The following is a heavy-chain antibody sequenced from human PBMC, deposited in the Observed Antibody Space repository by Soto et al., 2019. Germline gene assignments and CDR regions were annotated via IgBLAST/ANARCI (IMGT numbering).Heavy chain of an antibody. CDR2: INAGNGNT. CDR1: RYTFTTYA. CDR3: ARGGSSGWHLYFDY. Sequence: ASVKVSCKASRYTFTTYAMHWVRQAPGQGLEWMGWINAGNGNTQYSQKFQGRVTITRDTSASTAYMELSSLRSEDTAVYYCARGGSSGWHLYFDYWGQGTLVTVSS. V-gene: IGHV1-3*01. D-gene: IGHD6-19*01. J-gene: IGHJ4*02.